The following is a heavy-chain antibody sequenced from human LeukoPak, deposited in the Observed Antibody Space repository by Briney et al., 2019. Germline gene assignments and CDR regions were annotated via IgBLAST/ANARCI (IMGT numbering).Heavy chain of an antibody. CDR2: IKSKTDGGTT. J-gene: IGHJ4*02. D-gene: IGHD5-24*01. Sequence: GGSLRLSCAASGFTFSNAWMSWARQAPGKGLEWVGRIKSKTDGGTTDYAAPVKGRFTISRDDSKNTLYLQMNSLKTEDTAVYYCTTGQLEMATSTGYWGQGTLVTVSS. V-gene: IGHV3-15*01. CDR3: TTGQLEMATSTGY. CDR1: GFTFSNAW.